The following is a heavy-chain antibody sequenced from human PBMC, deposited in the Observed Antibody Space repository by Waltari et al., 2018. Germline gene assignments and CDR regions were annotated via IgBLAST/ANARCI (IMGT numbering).Heavy chain of an antibody. CDR2: INQEGGEK. V-gene: IGHV3-7*01. Sequence: EVQLVESGGGLVQPGGSLRLSCEASGFTFSTDWMDWVRQAPGKGLQWVANINQEGGEKDYLDSVKGRFTISRDNAKKSVYLEMNSLRAEDTAIYYCSKRLDIWGRGTMVAVSS. CDR1: GFTFSTDW. J-gene: IGHJ3*02. CDR3: SKRLDI.